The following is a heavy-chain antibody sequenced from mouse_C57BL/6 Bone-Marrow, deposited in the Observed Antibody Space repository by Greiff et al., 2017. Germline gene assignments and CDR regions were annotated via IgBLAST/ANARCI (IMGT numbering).Heavy chain of an antibody. CDR1: GYTFTSYW. Sequence: QVQLQQPGAELVKPGASVKLSCKASGYTFTSYWMQWVKQRPGQGLEWIGEIDPSDSYTNYNQKFKGKATLTVDTSSSTAYMQLSSLTSEDSAVYYCARCGGGVYFDYWGQGTTLTVSS. V-gene: IGHV1-50*01. CDR2: IDPSDSYT. CDR3: ARCGGGVYFDY. J-gene: IGHJ2*01.